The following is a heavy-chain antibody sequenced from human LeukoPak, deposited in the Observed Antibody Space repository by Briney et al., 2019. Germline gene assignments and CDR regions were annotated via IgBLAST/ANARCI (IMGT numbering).Heavy chain of an antibody. J-gene: IGHJ6*02. Sequence: GGSLRLSCAAAGFTFSSYSMNWVRQAPGKGLEWVSYISSSSDNIYYTDSVKSRFTSSRDNAKNSLYLQMNSLRDEDTAVYYCARDFPSDVWGQGTTVTVSS. CDR3: ARDFPSDV. CDR2: ISSSSDNI. CDR1: GFTFSSYS. V-gene: IGHV3-48*02.